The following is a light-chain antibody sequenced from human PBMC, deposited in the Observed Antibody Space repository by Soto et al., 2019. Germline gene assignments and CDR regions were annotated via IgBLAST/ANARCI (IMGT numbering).Light chain of an antibody. CDR1: QTVSRS. CDR3: QQYIDWPPYP. J-gene: IGKJ2*01. V-gene: IGKV3-15*01. Sequence: EVVLPQSPATLSVSPGERATLSCRASQTVSRSLAWYQQKPGQAPRLLLYGASMRATGVPDRFSGSGSGTDFTLTISSLQSEDFAVYYCQQYIDWPPYPFGQGTKVEIK. CDR2: GAS.